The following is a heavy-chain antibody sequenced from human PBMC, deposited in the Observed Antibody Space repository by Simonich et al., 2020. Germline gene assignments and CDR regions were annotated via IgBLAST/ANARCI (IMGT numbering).Heavy chain of an antibody. V-gene: IGHV4-59*08. J-gene: IGHJ4*02. CDR1: GGSISSYY. CDR3: ASRGWSGYYDY. CDR2: TYYSGST. D-gene: IGHD3-3*01. Sequence: QVQLQESGPGLVKPSETLSLTCTVSGGSISSYYWSWIRQPPGKGLGWIGYTYYSGSTNYNTSRKSRVTISVDTSKNQFSLKLSSVTAADTAVYYCASRGWSGYYDYWGQGTLVTVSS.